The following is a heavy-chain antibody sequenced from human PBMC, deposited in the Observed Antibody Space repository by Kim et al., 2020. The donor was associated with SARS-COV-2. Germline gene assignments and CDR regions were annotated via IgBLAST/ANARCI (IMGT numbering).Heavy chain of an antibody. CDR2: INPSSGST. Sequence: ASVKVSCKASGYSFTTYYMHWVRQAPGQGLEWMGLINPSSGSTRYAQNFQGRVTMTRDASTSTVYMELSSLRSEDTALYDCARRSFPPSVYGMDVWGHGTTVTVSS. V-gene: IGHV1-46*01. J-gene: IGHJ6*02. CDR3: ARRSFPPSVYGMDV. CDR1: GYSFTTYY.